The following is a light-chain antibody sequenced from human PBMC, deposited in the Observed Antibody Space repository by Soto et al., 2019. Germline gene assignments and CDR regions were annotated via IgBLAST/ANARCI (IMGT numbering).Light chain of an antibody. Sequence: QSALTQPASLSGSPGQSITISCTGTSSDIGGYNYVSWYQQHPGKAPKLIIHDVTNRPSGVSDRFFGSKSGNTASLTISGLQAEYEADYYCSSYRPGSTTHYVFGTGTKLTAL. CDR1: SSDIGGYNY. V-gene: IGLV2-14*03. CDR3: SSYRPGSTTHYV. J-gene: IGLJ1*01. CDR2: DVT.